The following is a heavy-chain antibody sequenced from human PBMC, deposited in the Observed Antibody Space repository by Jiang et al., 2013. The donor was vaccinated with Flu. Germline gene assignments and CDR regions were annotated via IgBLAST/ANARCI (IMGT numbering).Heavy chain of an antibody. CDR3: AKHRGLAHYNYHMDV. J-gene: IGHJ6*03. D-gene: IGHD3-10*01. CDR2: LYGGGYGT. Sequence: VQLVESGGGWGQPGGSLRLSCAASGFTFSSFAMSWVRQTPGKGLGWVSSLYGGGYGTLYADSVKGRFTVSRDNSKNTLYLQMDSLRADDTAVYYCAKHRGLAHYNYHMDVWGKG. V-gene: IGHV3-23*04. CDR1: GFTFSSFA.